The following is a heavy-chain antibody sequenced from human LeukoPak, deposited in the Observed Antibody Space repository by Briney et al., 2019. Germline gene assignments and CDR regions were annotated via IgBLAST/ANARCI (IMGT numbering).Heavy chain of an antibody. CDR3: ARASGSYGSGSYYYYGMDV. D-gene: IGHD3-10*01. J-gene: IGHJ6*04. V-gene: IGHV4-38-2*01. Sequence: SETLSLTCGVSGYSISSGYYWGWIRQPPGKGLVWIGSICHSGSTYYNPSLRSRVNMSEDTSKNQISLKVSSVTATDTAVYYCARASGSYGSGSYYYYGMDVWGKGTTVTVSS. CDR1: GYSISSGYY. CDR2: ICHSGST.